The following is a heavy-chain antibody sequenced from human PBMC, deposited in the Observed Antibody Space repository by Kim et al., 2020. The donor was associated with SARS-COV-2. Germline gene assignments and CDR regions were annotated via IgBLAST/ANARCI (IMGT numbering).Heavy chain of an antibody. V-gene: IGHV3-33*01. CDR2: IWYDGYSK. Sequence: GGSLRLSCAASGFTFSSYGMHWVRQAPGKGLEWVSVIWYDGYSKYYADSVKGRFTISRDNSKNTLYLQMNSLRAEDTAVYYCASGPSVTTPSLNVWGKGTTVTVSS. CDR1: GFTFSSYG. J-gene: IGHJ6*04. CDR3: ASGPSVTTPSLNV. D-gene: IGHD3-3*01.